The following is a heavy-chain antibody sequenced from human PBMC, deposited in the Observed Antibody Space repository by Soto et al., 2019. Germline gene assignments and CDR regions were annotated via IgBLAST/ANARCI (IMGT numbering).Heavy chain of an antibody. Sequence: GGSLRLSCAASGFTFSDYYMSWIRQAPGKGLEWVSVIYSGGSTYYADSVKGRFTISRHNSKNTLYLQMNSLRAEDTAVYYCARASPPPDWGQGTLVTVSS. CDR2: IYSGGST. CDR3: ARASPPPD. J-gene: IGHJ4*02. V-gene: IGHV3-53*04. CDR1: GFTFSDYY.